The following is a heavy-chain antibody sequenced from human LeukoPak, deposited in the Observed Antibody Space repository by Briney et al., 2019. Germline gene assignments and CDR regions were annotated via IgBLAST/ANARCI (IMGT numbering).Heavy chain of an antibody. CDR1: GFTFSSYV. CDR3: ARVWVSSGWYRDYYYYYYMDV. D-gene: IGHD6-19*01. V-gene: IGHV3-30*04. CDR2: ISYDGSNE. J-gene: IGHJ6*03. Sequence: SGGSLRLSCAASGFTFSSYVMHWVRQAPGKGLEWVAIISYDGSNEYYADSVKGRFTISRDNSKNTLYLQMNSLRAEDTAVYYCARVWVSSGWYRDYYYYYYMDVWGKGTTVTISS.